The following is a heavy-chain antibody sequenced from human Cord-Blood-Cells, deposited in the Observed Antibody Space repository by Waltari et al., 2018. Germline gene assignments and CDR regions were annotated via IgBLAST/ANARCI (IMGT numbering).Heavy chain of an antibody. CDR2: IWYDGSNK. CDR3: ARYRGWNDAFDI. V-gene: IGHV3-33*01. Sequence: QVQLVESGGGVVQPGRSLRLSCAASGFTFSSYGMHWVRQGPGKGMEWVAVIWYDGSNKYYADSGNGRFTISRDNSKNTLYLQMNSLRAEDTAVYYCARYRGWNDAFDIWGQGTMVTVSS. J-gene: IGHJ3*02. D-gene: IGHD1-1*01. CDR1: GFTFSSYG.